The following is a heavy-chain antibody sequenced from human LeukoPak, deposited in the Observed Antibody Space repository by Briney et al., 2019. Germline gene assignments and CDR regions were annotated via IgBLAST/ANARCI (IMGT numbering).Heavy chain of an antibody. CDR3: ASGGYTLAFDY. CDR1: GFTFSSYV. V-gene: IGHV3-30*04. J-gene: IGHJ4*02. D-gene: IGHD6-25*01. CDR2: ISYDGSNK. Sequence: GGPLRLSCEASGFTFSSYVMNWVGQAPGKGLGWVAVISYDGSNKYYADSVKGRFTISRDNSKNTLYLQMNSLRAEDTAVYYCASGGYTLAFDYWGQGTLVTVSS.